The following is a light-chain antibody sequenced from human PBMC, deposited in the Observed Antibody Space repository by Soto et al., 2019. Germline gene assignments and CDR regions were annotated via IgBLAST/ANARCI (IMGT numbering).Light chain of an antibody. CDR2: AAS. V-gene: IGKV3-15*01. CDR1: QSFGSN. CDR3: QQYNNWS. J-gene: IGKJ5*01. Sequence: EVVMTQSPATLSVSPGETATLSCRASQSFGSNLAWYQQKPGQAPRLLIYAASTRATGIPARFSGSGSGTEFTLTISSLASEDFAVYYCQQYNNWSFGQGTGLDIX.